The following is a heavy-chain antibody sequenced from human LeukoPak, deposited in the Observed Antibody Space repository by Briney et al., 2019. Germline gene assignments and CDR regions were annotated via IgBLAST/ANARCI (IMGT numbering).Heavy chain of an antibody. CDR2: IYTSGTT. J-gene: IGHJ2*01. CDR3: ARDFAL. V-gene: IGHV4-61*02. Sequence: SETLSLTCTVSGGSIRSDSYYWSWVRQPAGKGLEWIGRIYTSGTTNYNPSLKSRLTISVDTSKNQFSLKLTSVTAADTAVYYCARDFALWGRGTLVTVSS. CDR1: GGSIRSDSYY.